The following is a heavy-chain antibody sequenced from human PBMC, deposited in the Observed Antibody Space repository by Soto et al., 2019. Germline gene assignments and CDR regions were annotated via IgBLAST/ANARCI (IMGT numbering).Heavy chain of an antibody. D-gene: IGHD1-1*01. J-gene: IGHJ6*02. CDR2: IMPVFRRP. V-gene: IGHV1-69*12. Sequence: QVQLMQSGAEVKKPGSSVKVSCKASGGTFRTSAISWVRQAPGQGLEWVGGIMPVFRRPKYAQNFQDRVTITADESTSTAYMELSSLRSDDTAVYYCARDKDRLQLGGNYYYILDVWGQGTAVTVSS. CDR1: GGTFRTSA. CDR3: ARDKDRLQLGGNYYYILDV.